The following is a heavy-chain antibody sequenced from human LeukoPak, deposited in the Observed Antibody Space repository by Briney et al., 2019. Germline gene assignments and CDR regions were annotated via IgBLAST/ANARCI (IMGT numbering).Heavy chain of an antibody. CDR2: MNPNSGAT. CDR3: AKDTGNFNFGDY. V-gene: IGHV1-2*02. J-gene: IGHJ4*02. CDR1: GYTFTGYY. Sequence: ASVKVSCKASGYTFTGYYMHWVRQAPGQGLEWMGWMNPNSGATNYAQKFQGRVTMTRDTSISTAYMELSSLRSDDTAVYYCAKDTGNFNFGDYWGQGTLVTVSS. D-gene: IGHD5-18*01.